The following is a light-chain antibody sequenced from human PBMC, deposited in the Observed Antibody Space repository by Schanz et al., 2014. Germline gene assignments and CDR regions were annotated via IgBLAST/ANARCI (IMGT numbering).Light chain of an antibody. Sequence: DIQMTQSPSTLSASVGDRVTITCRASQSINSWLAWYQQKPGKAPKLLIYDASSLESGVPSRFSGSGSGTEFTLTISSLQPDDFAVYYCQQYNNWPQYTFGQGTKLEIK. CDR2: DAS. CDR3: QQYNNWPQYT. V-gene: IGKV1-5*01. CDR1: QSINSW. J-gene: IGKJ2*01.